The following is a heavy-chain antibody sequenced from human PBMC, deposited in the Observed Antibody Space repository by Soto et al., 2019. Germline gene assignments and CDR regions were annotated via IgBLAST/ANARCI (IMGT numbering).Heavy chain of an antibody. CDR2: ISAYNGNT. Sequence: QVQLVQSGAEVKKPGASVKVSCKASGYTFTSYGISWVRQAPGQGLEWMGWISAYNGNTTYAQKLHGRVTMTTDTPTSTAYMELRSLRSDDTAVYYCARALGKYYDFWSGYSTQFDYWGQGTLVTVSS. CDR1: GYTFTSYG. J-gene: IGHJ4*02. D-gene: IGHD3-3*01. V-gene: IGHV1-18*01. CDR3: ARALGKYYDFWSGYSTQFDY.